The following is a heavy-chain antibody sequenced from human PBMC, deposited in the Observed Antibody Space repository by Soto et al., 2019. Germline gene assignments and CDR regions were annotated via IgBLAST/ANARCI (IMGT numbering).Heavy chain of an antibody. J-gene: IGHJ4*02. CDR2: ISGSGDST. CDR1: GFTSSTYA. Sequence: PGGALRLSCADSGFTSSTYAMSSLPQAPARGLEWVSPISGSGDSTYYGDSVKGRFTISRDNSKNTLYLQMNSPRAEDTAVYYCAKDGSYYDYVWGTYPYLFDYWGQGGLVNFSS. CDR3: AKDGSYYDYVWGTYPYLFDY. D-gene: IGHD3-16*01. V-gene: IGHV3-23*01.